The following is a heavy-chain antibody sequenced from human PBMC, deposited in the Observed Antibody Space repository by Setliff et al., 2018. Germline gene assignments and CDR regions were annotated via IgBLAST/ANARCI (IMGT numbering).Heavy chain of an antibody. J-gene: IGHJ4*02. Sequence: SVKVSCKASGGTFSSYAISWVRQAPGQGLEWMAGIIPILGIASYAQKFQGRVTITADKSTSTGYMELRSLRSDDTAFYYCARADYSSSLHYFDCWGQGTLVTVSS. D-gene: IGHD6-13*01. V-gene: IGHV1-69*10. CDR1: GGTFSSYA. CDR2: IIPILGIA. CDR3: ARADYSSSLHYFDC.